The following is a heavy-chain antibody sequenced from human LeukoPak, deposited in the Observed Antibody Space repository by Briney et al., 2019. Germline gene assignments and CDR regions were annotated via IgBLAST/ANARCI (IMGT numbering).Heavy chain of an antibody. CDR1: GCSISSYY. CDR2: IYTSGST. V-gene: IGHV4-4*09. CDR3: ARTSDYYYYMDV. Sequence: PSETLSLTCTVSGCSISSYYWSWIRQPPGKGLEWIGYIYTSGSTNYNPSLKSRVTISVDTSKNQFSLKLSSVTAADTAVYYCARTSDYYYYMDVWGKGTTVTVSS. J-gene: IGHJ6*03.